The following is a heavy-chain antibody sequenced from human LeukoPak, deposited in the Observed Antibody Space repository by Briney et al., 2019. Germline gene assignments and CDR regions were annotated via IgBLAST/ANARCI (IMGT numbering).Heavy chain of an antibody. CDR3: ARLGRTYYDFWSGP. CDR2: IYYRGST. Sequence: SETLSLTCTVSGGSICSSTYCWSWIRQPPGKGLEWVGTIYYRGSTYYNASLKSRVTISVDTSKNQFSLKLTSVTAADTAVYYCARLGRTYYDFWSGPWGQGTLVTVSS. V-gene: IGHV4-39*01. D-gene: IGHD3-3*01. J-gene: IGHJ5*02. CDR1: GGSICSSTYC.